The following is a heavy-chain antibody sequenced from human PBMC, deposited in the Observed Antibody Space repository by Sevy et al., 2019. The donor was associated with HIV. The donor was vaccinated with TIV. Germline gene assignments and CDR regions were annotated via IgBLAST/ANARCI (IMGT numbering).Heavy chain of an antibody. V-gene: IGHV1-18*01. Sequence: ASVKVSCKASGYTFTSYGISWVRQAPGQGLEWMGWISAYNGNTNYAQKLQGRVTMTTDTSTSTAYMELRSLRSDDTAVYYCARDARVEWEPRLGPGGYWGQGTLVTVSS. D-gene: IGHD1-26*01. CDR2: ISAYNGNT. J-gene: IGHJ4*02. CDR1: GYTFTSYG. CDR3: ARDARVEWEPRLGPGGY.